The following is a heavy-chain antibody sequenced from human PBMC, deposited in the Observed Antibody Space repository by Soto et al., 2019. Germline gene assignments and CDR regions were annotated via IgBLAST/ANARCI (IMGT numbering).Heavy chain of an antibody. D-gene: IGHD6-13*01. CDR1: GGTFSSYA. CDR3: ARGKIAAAGTYDYYGMDV. J-gene: IGHJ6*02. V-gene: IGHV1-69*01. CDR2: IIPIFGTA. Sequence: QVQLVQSGAEVKKPGSSVKVSCKASGGTFSSYAISWVRQAPGQGLEWMGGIIPIFGTANYAQKFQGRVTITADESTSTAYMELSSLRSEDTAVYYCARGKIAAAGTYDYYGMDVWGQGTTVTVSS.